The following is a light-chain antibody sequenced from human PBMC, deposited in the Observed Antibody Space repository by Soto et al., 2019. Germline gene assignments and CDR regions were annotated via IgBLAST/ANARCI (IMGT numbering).Light chain of an antibody. CDR3: LQYNDRPQT. J-gene: IGKJ1*01. CDR1: QSVGYY. V-gene: IGKV3-15*01. Sequence: EIVMTQSPATLSVSPGGRAILSCRASQSVGYYLAWYQQRPGQAPRLLIFGSSTRAPGIPARFSGSGSGTDLTLTISSLQSEDLAVYYCLQYNDRPQTFGQGTKVEI. CDR2: GSS.